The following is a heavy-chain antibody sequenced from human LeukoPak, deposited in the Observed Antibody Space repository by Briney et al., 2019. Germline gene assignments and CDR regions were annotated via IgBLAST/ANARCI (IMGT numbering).Heavy chain of an antibody. D-gene: IGHD3-22*01. Sequence: PGGSLRLSCAASGFTFSSYAMSWVRQAPGKGLEWVSSISGSGGYTYYADSVKGRFTISRDNSKNTLYLQMNSLRAEDTVVYYCAKEDSGCSQYYFDYWGQGTLVTVSS. CDR2: ISGSGGYT. CDR1: GFTFSSYA. CDR3: AKEDSGCSQYYFDY. J-gene: IGHJ4*02. V-gene: IGHV3-23*01.